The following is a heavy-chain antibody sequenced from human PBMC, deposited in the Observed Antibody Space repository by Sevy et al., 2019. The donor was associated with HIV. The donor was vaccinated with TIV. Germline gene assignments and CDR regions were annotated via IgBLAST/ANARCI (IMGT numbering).Heavy chain of an antibody. D-gene: IGHD1-7*01. CDR3: ARKLELRLGYYYGMDV. CDR2: ISSSSSYI. V-gene: IGHV3-21*01. J-gene: IGHJ6*02. Sequence: GESLKISCAASGFTFSSYSMNWVRQAPGKGLEWVSSISSSSSYIYYADSVKGRFTISRDNAKNSLYLQMNSLRAEDTAVYYCARKLELRLGYYYGMDVWGQGTTVTVSS. CDR1: GFTFSSYS.